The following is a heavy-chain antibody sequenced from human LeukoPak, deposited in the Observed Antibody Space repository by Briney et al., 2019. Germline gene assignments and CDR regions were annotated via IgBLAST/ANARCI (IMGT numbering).Heavy chain of an antibody. CDR3: ARAFLYIAATDY. V-gene: IGHV1-2*02. Sequence: ASVKVSCKASGYTFTGYYMHWVRQAPGQGLEWMGWINPNSGGTNYAQKFQGRVTMTRDTSISTAYMELSRLRSDDTAVYYCARAFLYIAATDYWGQGTLVTVSS. CDR2: INPNSGGT. CDR1: GYTFTGYY. J-gene: IGHJ4*02. D-gene: IGHD6-13*01.